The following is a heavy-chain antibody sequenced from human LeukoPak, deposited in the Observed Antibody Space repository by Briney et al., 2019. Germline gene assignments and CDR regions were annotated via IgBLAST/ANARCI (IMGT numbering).Heavy chain of an antibody. CDR1: GFTFSSYA. V-gene: IGHV3-30-3*01. CDR3: AREFPLNYYDSRALGAFDI. CDR2: ISYDGSNK. Sequence: PGRSLRLSCAASGFTFSSYAMHWVRQAPGKGLEWVAVISYDGSNKYYADSVKGRSTISRDNSKNTLYLQMNSLRAEDTAVYYCAREFPLNYYDSRALGAFDIWGQGTMVTVSS. J-gene: IGHJ3*02. D-gene: IGHD3-22*01.